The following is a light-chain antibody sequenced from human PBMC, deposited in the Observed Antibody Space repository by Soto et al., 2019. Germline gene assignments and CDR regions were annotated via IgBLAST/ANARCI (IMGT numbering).Light chain of an antibody. CDR2: QVT. Sequence: QSALTQPASVSGSPGQSITISCTGTSSDVGIYNYVSWYQQHPGKAPKLMIYQVTNRPSGVSNRFSGSKSGNTASLTLSGLQAEDEADYYCSSYTGSSNYVFGRGKKATV. CDR3: SSYTGSSNYV. CDR1: SSDVGIYNY. J-gene: IGLJ1*01. V-gene: IGLV2-14*01.